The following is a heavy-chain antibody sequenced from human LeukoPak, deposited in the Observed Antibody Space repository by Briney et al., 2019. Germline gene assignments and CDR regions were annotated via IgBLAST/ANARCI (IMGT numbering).Heavy chain of an antibody. Sequence: PGGSLRLSCEASGFTFGNYAMSWVRQAPGKGLEWVSSISGGSGTINYADSVKGRFIISRDNSKNTLYLQMNSLRAEDTAVYYCAKGGERGTYYFDYWGQGTLVTVSS. V-gene: IGHV3-23*01. CDR1: GFTFGNYA. J-gene: IGHJ4*02. D-gene: IGHD1-1*01. CDR3: AKGGERGTYYFDY. CDR2: ISGGSGTI.